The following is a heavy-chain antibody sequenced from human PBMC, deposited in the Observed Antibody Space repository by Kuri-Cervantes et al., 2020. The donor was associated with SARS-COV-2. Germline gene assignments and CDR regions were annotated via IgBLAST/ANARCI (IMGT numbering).Heavy chain of an antibody. CDR2: IFSNDEK. Sequence: SGPTLVKPTETLTLTCTVSGFSLSNARMGVSWIRQPPGKALEWLAHIFSNDEKSYSTSLKSRLTISKDTSKSQVVLTMTNMDPVDTATYYCARIRFLEWLFVDDWFDPGGQGTLVTVSS. D-gene: IGHD3-3*01. J-gene: IGHJ5*02. CDR1: GFSLSNARMG. V-gene: IGHV2-26*01. CDR3: ARIRFLEWLFVDDWFDP.